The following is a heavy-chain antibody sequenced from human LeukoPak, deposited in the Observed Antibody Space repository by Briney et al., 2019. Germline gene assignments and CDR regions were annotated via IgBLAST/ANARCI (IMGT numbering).Heavy chain of an antibody. CDR2: ISDSGGST. Sequence: AGSLRLSCAASGFTFSSYAMSWVRQAPGQGLEWVSGISDSGGSTYYADSVKGRFTISIDNSKNTLYLQMNSLSAEDTAVYYCARDSFEESWYFDLWGRGTLVTVSS. V-gene: IGHV3-23*01. CDR1: GFTFSSYA. D-gene: IGHD3-10*01. J-gene: IGHJ2*01. CDR3: ARDSFEESWYFDL.